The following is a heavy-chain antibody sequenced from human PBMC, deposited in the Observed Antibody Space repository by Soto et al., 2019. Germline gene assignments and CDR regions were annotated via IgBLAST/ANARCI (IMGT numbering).Heavy chain of an antibody. CDR3: ATVFGL. J-gene: IGHJ4*02. CDR1: GFTLGSHR. D-gene: IGHD3-16*01. Sequence: DVPLVESGGGLVQPGGSLRVSCAASGFTLGSHRIHWVRQPPGKGLEWVSRIDTDGGGTSYAGSVKGRFTISTDNAKTAVYVRRNRLRAEEWAVYYCATVFGLWGPGTLVTVSS. CDR2: IDTDGGGT. V-gene: IGHV3-74*01.